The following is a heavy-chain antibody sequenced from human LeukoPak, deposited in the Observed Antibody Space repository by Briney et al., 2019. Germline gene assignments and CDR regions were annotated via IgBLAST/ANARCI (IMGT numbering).Heavy chain of an antibody. J-gene: IGHJ5*02. CDR1: GGSFSGYY. D-gene: IGHD3-3*01. Sequence: SETLSLTCAVYGGSFSGYYWSWIRQPPGKGLEWIGEINHSGSTNYNPSLKSRVTISVDTSKNQFSLKLSSVTAADTAVYYCARGRGFGVVKRRNNWFDPWGQGTLVTVSS. V-gene: IGHV4-34*01. CDR3: ARGRGFGVVKRRNNWFDP. CDR2: INHSGST.